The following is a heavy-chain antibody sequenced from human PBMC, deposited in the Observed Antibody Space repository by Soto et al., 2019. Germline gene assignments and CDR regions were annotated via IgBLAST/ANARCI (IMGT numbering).Heavy chain of an antibody. V-gene: IGHV3-72*01. CDR2: SRNKANSYNT. J-gene: IGHJ5*02. Sequence: EVQLVESGGGLVQPGGSLRLSCAASGFTFSDHQMGWVRQAPGKGLEWVGRSRNKANSYNTEYAASVKGRFTISRDDSKNSLYLQMNSLKIEDTAVYYCARVVGAPNWFDPWGQGTLVTVSS. D-gene: IGHD1-26*01. CDR3: ARVVGAPNWFDP. CDR1: GFTFSDHQ.